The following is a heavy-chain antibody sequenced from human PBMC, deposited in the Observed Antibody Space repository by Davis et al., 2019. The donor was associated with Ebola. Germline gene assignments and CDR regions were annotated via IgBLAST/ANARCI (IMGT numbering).Heavy chain of an antibody. CDR3: ARGRIAVAGREGDYYYYGMDV. CDR1: GGSISSYY. J-gene: IGHJ6*02. D-gene: IGHD6-19*01. CDR2: IYYSGST. Sequence: SETLSLTCTVSGGSISSYYWSWIRQPPGKGLEWIGYIYYSGSTNYNPSLKSRVTISVDTSKNQFSLKLSSVTAADTAVYYCARGRIAVAGREGDYYYYGMDVWGQGTTVTVSS. V-gene: IGHV4-59*01.